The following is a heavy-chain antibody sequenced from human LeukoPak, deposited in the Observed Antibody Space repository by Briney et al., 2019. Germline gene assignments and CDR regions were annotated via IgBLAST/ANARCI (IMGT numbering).Heavy chain of an antibody. J-gene: IGHJ6*03. CDR1: GYTFTIYG. D-gene: IGHD6-19*01. CDR2: ISAYNGNT. CDR3: ARGIAVAGPTPDYMDV. Sequence: ASVKVSCTASGYTFTIYGISWVRQAPGQGLEWMGWISAYNGNTNYAQKLQGRVTMTTDTSTSTAYMELRSLRSDDTAVYYRARGIAVAGPTPDYMDVWGKGTTVTVSS. V-gene: IGHV1-18*01.